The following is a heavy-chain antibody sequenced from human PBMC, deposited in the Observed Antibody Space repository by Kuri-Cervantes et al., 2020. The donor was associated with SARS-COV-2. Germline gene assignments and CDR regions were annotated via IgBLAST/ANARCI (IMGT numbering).Heavy chain of an antibody. CDR3: AKGTPEYQLRAFDI. Sequence: GESLKISCAASGFTFSNAWMSWVRQAPGKGLEWVGRIKSKTDGGTTDYAAPVKGRFTISRDDSKNTLYLQMNSLKTEDTAVYYCAKGTPEYQLRAFDIWGQGTMVTVSS. CDR1: GFTFSNAW. D-gene: IGHD2-2*01. J-gene: IGHJ3*02. V-gene: IGHV3-15*01. CDR2: IKSKTDGGTT.